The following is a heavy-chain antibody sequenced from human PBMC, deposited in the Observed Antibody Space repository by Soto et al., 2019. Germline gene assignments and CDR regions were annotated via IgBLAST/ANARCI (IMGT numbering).Heavy chain of an antibody. V-gene: IGHV1-3*01. CDR2: INAGNGNT. J-gene: IGHJ6*02. CDR1: GYTFTSYA. Sequence: ASVQVSCKASGYTFTSYAMLWVRQAPGQRLEWMGWINAGNGNTKYSQKFQGRVTITRDTSASTAYMELSSLRSEDTAVYYCARDTSNSPWGPIYASYGYYYDYGMDVWGQGTTVTVSS. D-gene: IGHD3-16*01. CDR3: ARDTSNSPWGPIYASYGYYYDYGMDV.